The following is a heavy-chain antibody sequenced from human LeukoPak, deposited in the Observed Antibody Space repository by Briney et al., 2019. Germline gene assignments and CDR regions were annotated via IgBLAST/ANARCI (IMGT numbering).Heavy chain of an antibody. Sequence: PGGSLRLSCSASGFVFSIYTMYWVRQAPGKGPEYVSTISGSGNGFSIYYADSVKGRFTISRDDSKSIVYLQMNGLRSEDTALYYCVKDFGRVRGTPDSWGQGTPVTVSS. J-gene: IGHJ4*02. CDR3: VKDFGRVRGTPDS. D-gene: IGHD3-16*01. CDR2: ISGSGNGFSI. CDR1: GFVFSIYT. V-gene: IGHV3-64D*06.